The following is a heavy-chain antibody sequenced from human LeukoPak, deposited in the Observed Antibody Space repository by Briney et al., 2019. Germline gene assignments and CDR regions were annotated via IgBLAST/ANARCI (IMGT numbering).Heavy chain of an antibody. V-gene: IGHV1-18*01. J-gene: IGHJ5*02. CDR2: ISAYNGNT. CDR3: ARVPYDFWSGFGWFDP. CDR1: GGTFSSYA. Sequence: SSVKVSCKASGGTFSSYAISWVRQAPGQGLEWMGWISAYNGNTNYAQKLQGRVTMTTDTSTSTAYMELRSLRSDDTAVYYCARVPYDFWSGFGWFDPWGQGTLVTVSS. D-gene: IGHD3-3*01.